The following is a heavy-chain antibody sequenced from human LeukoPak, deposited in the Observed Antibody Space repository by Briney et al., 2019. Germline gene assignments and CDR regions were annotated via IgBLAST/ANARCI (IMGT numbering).Heavy chain of an antibody. CDR2: IYTSGST. CDR1: GGSISSYY. D-gene: IGHD6-13*01. J-gene: IGHJ5*02. Sequence: SETLSLTCTVSGGSISSYYWSWIRQPAGKGLEWIGRIYTSGSTNYNPSLKGRVTMSVDTSKNQFSLKLSSVTAADTAVYYCARERIAAAGTLIWFDPWGQGTLVTVSS. V-gene: IGHV4-4*07. CDR3: ARERIAAAGTLIWFDP.